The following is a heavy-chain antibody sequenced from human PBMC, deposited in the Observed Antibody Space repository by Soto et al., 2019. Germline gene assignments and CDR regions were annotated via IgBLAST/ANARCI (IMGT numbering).Heavy chain of an antibody. V-gene: IGHV3-30*18. CDR2: ISYDGGNK. CDR1: GFTFSSYG. J-gene: IGHJ4*02. CDR3: AKDIFYYDSSGYPDY. D-gene: IGHD3-22*01. Sequence: GGSLRLSCAASGFTFSSYGMHWVRQAPGKGLEWVAVISYDGGNKYYADSVKGRFTISRDNSKNTLYLQMNSLRAEDTAVYYCAKDIFYYDSSGYPDYWGQGTLVTGSS.